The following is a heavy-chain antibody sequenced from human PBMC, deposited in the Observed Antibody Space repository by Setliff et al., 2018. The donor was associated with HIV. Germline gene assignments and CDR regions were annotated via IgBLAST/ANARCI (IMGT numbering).Heavy chain of an antibody. Sequence: SETLSLTCTVSGGSISSYYWNWIRQPPGKGLEWIGFIYYTWSTNYNPSLKSRVTISLATSKNQFSLKLSSVTAADTAVYYCARGVRGVTWRSYSFDYWGQGTLVTVSS. J-gene: IGHJ4*02. D-gene: IGHD3-10*01. CDR2: IYYTWST. CDR1: GGSISSYY. V-gene: IGHV4-59*01. CDR3: ARGVRGVTWRSYSFDY.